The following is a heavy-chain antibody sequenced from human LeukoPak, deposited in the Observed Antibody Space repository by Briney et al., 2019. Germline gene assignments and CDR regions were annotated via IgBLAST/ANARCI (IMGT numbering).Heavy chain of an antibody. D-gene: IGHD3-16*01. V-gene: IGHV4-59*03. Sequence: ASETLSLTCTVSGGSISGYYWSWIRQPPGKGLEWIGYIYYSGSTNYNPSLKSRVTISVDTSKNQFSLKLSSVTAADTAVYYCAGGKYRDCDYWGRGTLVTVSS. CDR1: GGSISGYY. CDR2: IYYSGST. CDR3: AGGKYRDCDY. J-gene: IGHJ4*02.